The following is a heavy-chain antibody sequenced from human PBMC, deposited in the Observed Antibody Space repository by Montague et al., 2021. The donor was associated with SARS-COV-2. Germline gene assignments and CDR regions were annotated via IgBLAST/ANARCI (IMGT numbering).Heavy chain of an antibody. J-gene: IGHJ5*02. V-gene: IGHV4-59*12. D-gene: IGHD2-21*02. CDR1: VGSISNYY. CDR2: IYVSGSA. Sequence: SETLSLTCTVSVGSISNYYWTWIRQPPGKGLEWIGYIYVSGSANYNPSLKSRSTISVDTSNNQFSLRLSSVTAADTAVYYCSTAHCGGDCHVGPWGQGILVTVSS. CDR3: STAHCGGDCHVGP.